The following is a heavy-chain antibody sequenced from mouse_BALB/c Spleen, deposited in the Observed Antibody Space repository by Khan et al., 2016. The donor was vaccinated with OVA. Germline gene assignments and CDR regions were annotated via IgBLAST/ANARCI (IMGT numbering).Heavy chain of an antibody. Sequence: QVQLKQSGPALVAPSQSLSLTCPVSGFSLTSYGVNWVRQPPGKGLEWLGVIWGDGSTNYPSVLISRLSISKDNSQSQVFLKLTTMHTDDTATYYCGKQNYGTLYAMDYWGQGTAVTVSS. V-gene: IGHV2-3*01. CDR2: IWGDGST. J-gene: IGHJ4*01. CDR1: GFSLTSYG. D-gene: IGHD2-1*01. CDR3: GKQNYGTLYAMDY.